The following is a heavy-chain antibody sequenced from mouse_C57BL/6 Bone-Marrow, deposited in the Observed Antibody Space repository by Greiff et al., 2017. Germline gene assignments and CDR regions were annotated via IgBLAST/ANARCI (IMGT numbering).Heavy chain of an antibody. V-gene: IGHV1-50*01. CDR2: IDPSDRYT. D-gene: IGHD4-1*01. CDR1: GYTFTSYW. CDR3: ARLGGTRLAY. J-gene: IGHJ3*01. Sequence: QVQLPQPGAELVKPGASVQLSCKASGYTFTSYWLPWVNQRPGPGLEWIGEIDPSDRYTNYNQKFKGKATLTVDTSSSTAYMQLSSLTSEDSAVYYCARLGGTRLAYWGQGTMVTVSA.